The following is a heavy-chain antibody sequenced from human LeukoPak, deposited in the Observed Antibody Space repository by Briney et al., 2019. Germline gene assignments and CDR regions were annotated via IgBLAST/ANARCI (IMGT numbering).Heavy chain of an antibody. CDR1: GFTFSSYA. D-gene: IGHD5-24*01. CDR2: ISGSGGST. CDR3: AKSPRDGYNFAY. J-gene: IGHJ4*02. V-gene: IGHV3-23*01. Sequence: TGGSLRLSCAASGFTFSSYAMSWARQAPGKGLEWVSAISGSGGSTYYADSVKGRFTISRDNSKNTLYLQMNSLRAEDTAVYYCAKSPRDGYNFAYWGQGTLVTVSS.